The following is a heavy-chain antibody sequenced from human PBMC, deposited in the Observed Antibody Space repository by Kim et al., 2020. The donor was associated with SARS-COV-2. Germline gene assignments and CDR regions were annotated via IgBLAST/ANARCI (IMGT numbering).Heavy chain of an antibody. J-gene: IGHJ6*02. V-gene: IGHV4-34*01. CDR2: INHSGST. D-gene: IGHD3-22*01. CDR1: GGSFSGYY. Sequence: SETLSLTCAVYGGSFSGYYWSWIRQPPGKGLEWIGEINHSGSTNYNPSLKSRVTISVDTSKNQFSLKLSSVTAADTAVYYCASALKSSGYYYYYYYGMDVWGQGTTVTVSS. CDR3: ASALKSSGYYYYYYYGMDV.